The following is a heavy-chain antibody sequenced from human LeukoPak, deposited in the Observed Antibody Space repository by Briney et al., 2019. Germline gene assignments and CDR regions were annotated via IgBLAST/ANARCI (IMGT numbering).Heavy chain of an antibody. Sequence: GASLKISCKGSGYSFTSYWIGWVRQLPGKGLEWMGIIYPGDSDTRYSPSFQGQVTISADKSISTAYLQWSSLKASDTAMYYCARRKYCSGGSCYSLAFDIWGQGTMVTVSS. J-gene: IGHJ3*02. V-gene: IGHV5-51*01. CDR2: IYPGDSDT. D-gene: IGHD2-15*01. CDR3: ARRKYCSGGSCYSLAFDI. CDR1: GYSFTSYW.